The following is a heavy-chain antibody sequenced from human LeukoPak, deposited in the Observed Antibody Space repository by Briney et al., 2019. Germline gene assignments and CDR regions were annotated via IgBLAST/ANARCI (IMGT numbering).Heavy chain of an antibody. J-gene: IGHJ4*02. D-gene: IGHD5-24*01. V-gene: IGHV1-69*06. CDR1: EGTFSSFA. CDR2: FIPIFGTA. Sequence: SVKVSCKAFEGTFSSFATSWVRRAPGQGLEWMGGFIPIFGTANYAQKFQGRVTITADKSTSTAYMELSSLRSEDTAVYYCARSRDGYNWGRYYFDYWGQGTLVTVSS. CDR3: ARSRDGYNWGRYYFDY.